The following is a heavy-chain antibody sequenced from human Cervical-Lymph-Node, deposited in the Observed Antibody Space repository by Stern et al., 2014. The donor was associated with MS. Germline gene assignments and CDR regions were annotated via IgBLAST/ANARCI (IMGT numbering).Heavy chain of an antibody. CDR2: ISAYKGDT. Sequence: QVQLLQPGAEVKKPGASVKVSCKASGYTFNHHGISWVRQAPGQGHEWMGWISAYKGDTKYAQKFQDRVTMTTDTSTTTAYMELRGLRSDDTAMYFCARDPSNTSGRYAYLDNWGQGTLVTVSS. V-gene: IGHV1-18*01. CDR3: ARDPSNTSGRYAYLDN. J-gene: IGHJ4*02. D-gene: IGHD6-19*01. CDR1: GYTFNHHG.